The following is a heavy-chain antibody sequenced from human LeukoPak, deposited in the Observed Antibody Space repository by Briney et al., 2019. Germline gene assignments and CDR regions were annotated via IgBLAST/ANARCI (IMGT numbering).Heavy chain of an antibody. D-gene: IGHD3-22*01. CDR3: AKQGSGYDNGGYRDY. V-gene: IGHV3-23*01. CDR1: GFTFSSYA. CDR2: ISGSGGST. J-gene: IGHJ4*02. Sequence: PGGSLRLSCAASGFTFSSYAMSWVRQAPGKGREWVSTISGSGGSTYYADSVKGRFTISRDNSKNTLYLQMNSLRAEDTAVYYCAKQGSGYDNGGYRDYWGQGTLVTVSS.